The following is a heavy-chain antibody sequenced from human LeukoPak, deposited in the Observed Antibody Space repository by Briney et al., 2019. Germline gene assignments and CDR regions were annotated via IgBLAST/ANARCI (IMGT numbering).Heavy chain of an antibody. V-gene: IGHV4-4*07. Sequence: SETLSLTCTVSGASISSYYWSWIRQPAGKGLEWIGRVYSSGSTNYNPSLKSRVTMSEDTSKNQFSLKLRSVTAADTAVYYCARDPDGYNWFDSWGQGIQVTVST. CDR2: VYSSGST. CDR3: ARDPDGYNWFDS. CDR1: GASISSYY. J-gene: IGHJ5*01. D-gene: IGHD1-14*01.